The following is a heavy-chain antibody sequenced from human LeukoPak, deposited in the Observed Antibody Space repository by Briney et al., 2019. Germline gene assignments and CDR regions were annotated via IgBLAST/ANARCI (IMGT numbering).Heavy chain of an antibody. J-gene: IGHJ5*02. CDR3: AKDLVTLYSSPPRATMKPHTFFDP. V-gene: IGHV1-8*01. CDR1: GYTFTSYD. Sequence: ASVKVSCKASGYTFTSYDINWVRQATGQGLEWMGWMNPNSGNTGYAQKFQGRVTMTRNTSISTAYMELSSLRAEDTAVYYCAKDLVTLYSSPPRATMKPHTFFDPWGQGTLVTVSS. CDR2: MNPNSGNT. D-gene: IGHD6-13*01.